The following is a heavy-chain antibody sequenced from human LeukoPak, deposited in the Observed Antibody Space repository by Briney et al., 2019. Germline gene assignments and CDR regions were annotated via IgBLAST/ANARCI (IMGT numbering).Heavy chain of an antibody. D-gene: IGHD2-2*01. CDR1: GFTFGDYS. J-gene: IGHJ4*02. V-gene: IGHV3-49*04. CDR3: ARNHQADY. Sequence: GGSLRLSCTASGFTFGDYSMSWVRQAPGKGLEWVGFIRSKAYGETTEYAASVKGRFTISRDNAKNTLYLQMNSLRAEDTAVYYCARNHQADYWGQGILVTVSS. CDR2: IRSKAYGETT.